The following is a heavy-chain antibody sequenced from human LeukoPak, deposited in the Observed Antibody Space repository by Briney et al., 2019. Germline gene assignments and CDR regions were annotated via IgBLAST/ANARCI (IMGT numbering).Heavy chain of an antibody. CDR1: GYTFTSYD. J-gene: IGHJ5*02. D-gene: IGHD2-21*02. V-gene: IGHV1-8*01. Sequence: ASVKVSCKASGYTFTSYDINWVRQATGQGLEWMGWMNPNSGNTGYAQKFQGRVTITADESTSTAYMELSSLRSEDTAVYYCARDHFVVVTATNNNWFDPWGQGTLVTVSS. CDR2: MNPNSGNT. CDR3: ARDHFVVVTATNNNWFDP.